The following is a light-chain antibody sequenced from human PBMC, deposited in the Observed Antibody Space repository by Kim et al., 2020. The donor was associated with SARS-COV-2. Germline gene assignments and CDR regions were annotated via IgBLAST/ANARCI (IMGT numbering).Light chain of an antibody. Sequence: SYELTQPPSVSVSPGQTASITCSGDKLGENYAFWYLQKPGQSPVLVIYQDTKRPSGIPERFSGSNSGSTATLTISGTQAMDEADYYCQAWDSSTSLYVFGTGTQLTVL. J-gene: IGLJ1*01. CDR1: KLGENY. CDR3: QAWDSSTSLYV. CDR2: QDT. V-gene: IGLV3-1*01.